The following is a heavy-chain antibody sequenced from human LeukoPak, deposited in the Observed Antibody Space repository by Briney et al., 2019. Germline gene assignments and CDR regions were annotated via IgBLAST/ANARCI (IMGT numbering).Heavy chain of an antibody. CDR2: ISYDGSNK. V-gene: IGHV3-30*04. J-gene: IGHJ4*02. D-gene: IGHD4-17*01. Sequence: GGSLKLSCAASGFTFSSYAMHWVRQAPGKGLEWVAVISYDGSNKYYADSVKGRFTISRDNSKNTLYLQMNSLRAEDTAVYYCAKDFATTTAHFDDWGQGTLVTVSS. CDR1: GFTFSSYA. CDR3: AKDFATTTAHFDD.